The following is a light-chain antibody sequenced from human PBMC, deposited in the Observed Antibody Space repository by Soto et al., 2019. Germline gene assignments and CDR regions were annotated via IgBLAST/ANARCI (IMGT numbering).Light chain of an antibody. CDR3: QQYTHLIT. Sequence: DIQMTQSPSYLSASVGDRVTITCQASQDISNYLNRYQQKPGKAPNLLTYDASNLETGVPSRFSCSGYLTDFTFTITSLQPEDISTYYFQQYTHLITFGQGTRLEIK. CDR1: QDISNY. J-gene: IGKJ5*01. V-gene: IGKV1-33*01. CDR2: DAS.